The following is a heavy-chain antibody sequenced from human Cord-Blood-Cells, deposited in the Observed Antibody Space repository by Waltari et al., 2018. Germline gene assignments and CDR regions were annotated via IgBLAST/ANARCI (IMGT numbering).Heavy chain of an antibody. CDR3: ARSGYDILTGYYDAFDI. CDR2: IYTSGST. CDR1: GGSISSGSYY. D-gene: IGHD3-9*01. V-gene: IGHV4-61*09. J-gene: IGHJ3*02. Sequence: QVQLQESGPGLVKPSQTLSLTCTVSGGSISSGSYYWSWIRQPAGKGLEWIGYIYTSGSTNYNPSLKSRVTISVDTSKNQFSLKLSSVTAADTAVYYCARSGYDILTGYYDAFDIWGQGTMVTVSS.